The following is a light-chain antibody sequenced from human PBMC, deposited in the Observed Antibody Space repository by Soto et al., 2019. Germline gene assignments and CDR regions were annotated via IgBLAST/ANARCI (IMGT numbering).Light chain of an antibody. V-gene: IGKV3-15*01. CDR1: QSVGIN. CDR3: QTYTNWPRT. Sequence: EIVMTQSPATLSVSPGERATLSCRASQSVGINLSWYQQKSGQAPRLLIYGASTRATDLPVRFSGSGSGTEFTLTISSLRSEDFAVYYCQTYTNWPRTFGQGTKVEIK. J-gene: IGKJ1*01. CDR2: GAS.